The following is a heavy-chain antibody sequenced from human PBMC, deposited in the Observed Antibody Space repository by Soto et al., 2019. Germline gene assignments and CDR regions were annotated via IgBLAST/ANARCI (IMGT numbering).Heavy chain of an antibody. V-gene: IGHV4-4*02. CDR3: ARDVRPTRVNYYYYGMDV. CDR2: IYHSGST. CDR1: GGSISSSNW. Sequence: SETLSLTCAVSGGSISSSNWWSWVRQPPGKGLEWIGEIYHSGSTNYNPSLKSRVTISVDKSKNQFSLKLSSVTAADTAVYYCARDVRPTRVNYYYYGMDVWGQGTTVTVSS. J-gene: IGHJ6*02.